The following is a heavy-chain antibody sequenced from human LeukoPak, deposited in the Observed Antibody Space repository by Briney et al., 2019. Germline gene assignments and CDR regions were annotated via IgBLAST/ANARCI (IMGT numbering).Heavy chain of an antibody. Sequence: SETLXXTCTVSGGSISSSSYYWGWIRQPPGKGLEWIGSIYYSGSTYYNPSLKSRITISVDTAKNPFSLKLSSGTADETAVYXXXXXSGXXXXYWGQGTLXTVSS. V-gene: IGHV4-39*03. D-gene: IGHD3-10*01. CDR3: XXXSGXXXXY. CDR1: GGSISSSSYY. J-gene: IGHJ4*02. CDR2: IYYSGST.